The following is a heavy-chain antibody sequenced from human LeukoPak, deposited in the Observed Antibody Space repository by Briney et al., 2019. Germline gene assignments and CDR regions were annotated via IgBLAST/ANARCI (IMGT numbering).Heavy chain of an antibody. CDR1: GFTVSSNY. Sequence: GGSLRLSCAASGFTVSSNYMSWVRQAPGKGLEWVSVIYSGGSTYYADSVKGRFTISRDNSKNTLYLQMNSLRAEDTAVYYCTSPGDTAMATPDYWGQGTLVTVSS. D-gene: IGHD5-18*01. CDR2: IYSGGST. J-gene: IGHJ4*02. V-gene: IGHV3-53*01. CDR3: TSPGDTAMATPDY.